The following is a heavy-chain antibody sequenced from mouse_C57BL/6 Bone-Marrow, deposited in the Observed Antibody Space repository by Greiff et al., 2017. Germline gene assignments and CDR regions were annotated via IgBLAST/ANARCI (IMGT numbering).Heavy chain of an antibody. J-gene: IGHJ3*01. D-gene: IGHD1-1*01. V-gene: IGHV5-4*03. Sequence: EVKVVESGGGLVKPGGSLKLSCAASGFTFSSYAMSWVRQTPEKRLEWVATISAGGSYTYYPDNVKGRFPISRDNAKNNLYLQMSHLKSEDTAMYYGARKRDYGSSYVAWFAYWGQGTLVTVSA. CDR1: GFTFSSYA. CDR2: ISAGGSYT. CDR3: ARKRDYGSSYVAWFAY.